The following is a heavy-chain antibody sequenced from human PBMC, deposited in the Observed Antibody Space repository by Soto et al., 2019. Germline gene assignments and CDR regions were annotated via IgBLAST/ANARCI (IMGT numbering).Heavy chain of an antibody. CDR2: ISSSSSTI. CDR3: ASDSQQASYYGMDV. Sequence: EVQLVESGGGLVQPGGSLRLACAASGFTFSDYSMNWVRPAPGKGLEWVSYISSSSSTIYYADSVTGRFTISRDNAKNALYLQVNSLRAEDTAVYYCASDSQQASYYGMDVWGQGTTVTVSS. CDR1: GFTFSDYS. J-gene: IGHJ6*02. V-gene: IGHV3-48*01.